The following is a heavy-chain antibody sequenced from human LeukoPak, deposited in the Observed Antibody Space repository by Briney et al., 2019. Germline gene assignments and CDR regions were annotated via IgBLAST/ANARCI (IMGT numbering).Heavy chain of an antibody. CDR3: ARGGGRITMVRGVITYWYFDL. CDR2: IYYSGST. V-gene: IGHV4-59*01. CDR1: GGSISSYY. Sequence: PSETLSLTCTVSGGSISSYYWSWIRQPPGKGLEWIGYIYYSGSTNYNPSLKSRVTISVDTSKNQFSLKLSSVTAADTAVYYCARGGGRITMVRGVITYWYFDLWGRGTLVTVSS. D-gene: IGHD3-10*01. J-gene: IGHJ2*01.